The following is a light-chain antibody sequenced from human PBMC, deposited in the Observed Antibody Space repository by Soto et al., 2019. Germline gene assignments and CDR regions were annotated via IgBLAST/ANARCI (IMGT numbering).Light chain of an antibody. CDR3: QHYNSYSEA. CDR2: KAS. J-gene: IGKJ1*01. CDR1: QTIGSW. V-gene: IGKV1-5*03. Sequence: DIQMTQSPSTLSGSLGDRVILTWRASQTIGSWLAWYQQKPGKAPKLLIYKASTLKSGVPSSFTGSGSGTEFTLTISSLQPDDFPTYYCQHYNSYSEAFGQGTKVDI.